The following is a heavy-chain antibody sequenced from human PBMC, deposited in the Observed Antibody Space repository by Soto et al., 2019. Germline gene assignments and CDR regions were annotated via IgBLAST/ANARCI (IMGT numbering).Heavy chain of an antibody. Sequence: PSETLSLTCTVSGGSISNYYWTWIRQPPGKGLEWIGYVFYSGSTYYNPSLRSRVTMSVDTSKNQFSLKLSSVTAADTAVYYCARAEQQPTIPYYYGMDVWGQGTTVTVSS. V-gene: IGHV4-59*01. CDR3: ARAEQQPTIPYYYGMDV. CDR2: VFYSGST. CDR1: GGSISNYY. D-gene: IGHD6-13*01. J-gene: IGHJ6*02.